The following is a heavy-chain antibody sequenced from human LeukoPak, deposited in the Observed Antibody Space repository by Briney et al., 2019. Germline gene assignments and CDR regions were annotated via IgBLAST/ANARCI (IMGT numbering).Heavy chain of an antibody. CDR1: GFTFSSYG. CDR2: IWYDGSNK. J-gene: IGHJ4*02. V-gene: IGHV3-33*01. Sequence: GGSLRLSCAASGFTFSSYGIHWVRQAPGKGLEWVAVIWYDGSNKYYADSVKGRFTISRDNSKNTVYLQMNSLTAEDTAVYYCARDKANYFDYWGPGTLVTVSS. CDR3: ARDKANYFDY.